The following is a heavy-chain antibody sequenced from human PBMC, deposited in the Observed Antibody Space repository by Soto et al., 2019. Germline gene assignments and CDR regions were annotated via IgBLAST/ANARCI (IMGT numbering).Heavy chain of an antibody. D-gene: IGHD7-27*01. V-gene: IGHV3-23*01. CDR2: ISGGGDAA. CDR1: GFTFTNNA. CDR3: ARKILGSTTRPNYWYFDL. Sequence: EVQVLESGGGLVQPGGSLRPSGAGSGFTFTNNAMNWARQAPGKGLEWVSSISGGGDAAFFPDSVRGRFTISRDNSKNTVTLQMNSLGVDDTAVYYCARKILGSTTRPNYWYFDLWGRGTLVTVSS. J-gene: IGHJ2*01.